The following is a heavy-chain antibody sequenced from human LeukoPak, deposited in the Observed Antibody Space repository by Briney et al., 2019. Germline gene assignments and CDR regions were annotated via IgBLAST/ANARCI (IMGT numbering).Heavy chain of an antibody. J-gene: IGHJ3*02. Sequence: GGSLRLSCAASGFTFSSYSMNWVRQAPGKGLEWVSSISSSSSYIYYADSVKGRFTISRDNAKNSLYLQMNSLRAEDTAVYYCAGDRKVTNDAFDIWGQGTMVTVSS. CDR3: AGDRKVTNDAFDI. CDR1: GFTFSSYS. D-gene: IGHD4-11*01. V-gene: IGHV3-21*01. CDR2: ISSSSSYI.